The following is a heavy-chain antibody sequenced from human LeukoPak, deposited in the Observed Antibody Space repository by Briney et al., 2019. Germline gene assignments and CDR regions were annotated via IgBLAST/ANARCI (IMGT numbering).Heavy chain of an antibody. CDR3: ARHPLLYSSSWYPVGYYFDY. CDR1: GGSISSYY. Sequence: SETLSLTCTVSGGSISSYYWSWIRQPPGKGLEWIGEINHSGSTNYNPSLKSRVTISVDTSKNQFSLKLSSVTAADTAVYYCARHPLLYSSSWYPVGYYFDYWGQGTLVTVSS. D-gene: IGHD6-13*01. CDR2: INHSGST. J-gene: IGHJ4*02. V-gene: IGHV4-34*01.